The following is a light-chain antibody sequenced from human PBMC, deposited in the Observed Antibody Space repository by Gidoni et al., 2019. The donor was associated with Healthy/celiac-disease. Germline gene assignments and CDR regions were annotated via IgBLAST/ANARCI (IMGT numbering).Light chain of an antibody. Sequence: EIVLTQSPATLSFSPGERATLSCRASPSVSSYLAWSQQKPGQAPRLLIYDASNRATGIPARFSGSGSGTDFTLTISSLEPEDFAVYYCQQRSNWPPGYTFGQGTKLEIK. CDR2: DAS. CDR1: PSVSSY. V-gene: IGKV3-11*01. CDR3: QQRSNWPPGYT. J-gene: IGKJ2*01.